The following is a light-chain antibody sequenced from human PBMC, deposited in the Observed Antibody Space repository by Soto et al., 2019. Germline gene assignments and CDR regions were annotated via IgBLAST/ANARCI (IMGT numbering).Light chain of an antibody. V-gene: IGKV1-6*01. J-gene: IGKJ2*01. CDR2: AAS. CDR3: LQDYNYPFT. Sequence: AILLTQSPSSLSASVGDRVTITCRASQGIDTSLAWYQQKKGKAPKLLIYAASNFQSGVPSRFSGSGSGTDFNLTISSLQTEDSAAYYCLQDYNYPFTFGQGTKVDIK. CDR1: QGIDTS.